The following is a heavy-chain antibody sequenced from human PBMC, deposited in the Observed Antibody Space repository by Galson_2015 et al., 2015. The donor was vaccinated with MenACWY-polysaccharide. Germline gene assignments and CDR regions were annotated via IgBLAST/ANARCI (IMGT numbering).Heavy chain of an antibody. CDR2: ISAYNGNT. CDR3: ARVPVVGATDDYYYYGMDV. D-gene: IGHD1-26*01. Sequence: SVKVSCKASGYTFTSYDINWVRQAPGQGLEWMGWISAYNGNTNYAQKLQGRVTMTTDTSTSTAYMELRSLRSDDTAVYYCARVPVVGATDDYYYYGMDVWGQGTTVTVSS. V-gene: IGHV1-18*01. J-gene: IGHJ6*02. CDR1: GYTFTSYD.